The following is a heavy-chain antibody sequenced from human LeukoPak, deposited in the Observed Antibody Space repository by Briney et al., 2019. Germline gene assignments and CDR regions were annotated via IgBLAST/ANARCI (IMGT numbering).Heavy chain of an antibody. CDR1: GFTFSSYS. CDR3: ARMKARIAAAGTRWFDP. V-gene: IGHV3-48*01. CDR2: ISSSGSTI. J-gene: IGHJ5*02. Sequence: GGSLRLSCAASGFTFSSYSMNWVRQAPGKGLEWVSYISSSGSTIYYADSVKGRFTISRDNAKNSLYLQMNSLRAEDTAVYYCARMKARIAAAGTRWFDPWGQGTLVTVSS. D-gene: IGHD6-13*01.